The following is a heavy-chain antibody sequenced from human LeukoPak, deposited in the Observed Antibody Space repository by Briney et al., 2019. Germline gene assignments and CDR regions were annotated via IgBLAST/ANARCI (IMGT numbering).Heavy chain of an antibody. V-gene: IGHV4-34*01. D-gene: IGHD2-2*01. CDR2: INQSGNT. CDR3: ARGMKKDVIVPPVGFYHYYVMDV. Sequence: PSETLSLTCVVYGGSFSGYYWNWIRQPPGKGLEWIGDINQSGNTNYNPSLKSRVTMSIDTSKNQFSLKVSSVTAADTAVYFCARGMKKDVIVPPVGFYHYYVMDVWGQGTTVTVSS. CDR1: GGSFSGYY. J-gene: IGHJ6*02.